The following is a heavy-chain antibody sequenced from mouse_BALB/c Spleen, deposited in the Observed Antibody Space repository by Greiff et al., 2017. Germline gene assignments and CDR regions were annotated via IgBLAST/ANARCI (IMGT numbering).Heavy chain of an antibody. D-gene: IGHD3-1*01. CDR1: GDSITSGY. J-gene: IGHJ2*01. Sequence: VQLQQSGPSLVKPSQTLSLTCSVTGDSITSGYWNWIRKFPGNKLEYMGYISYSGSTYYNPSLKSRISITRDTSKNQYYLQLNSVTTEDTATYYCAREGLLRGYFDYWGQGTTLTVSS. V-gene: IGHV3-8*02. CDR3: AREGLLRGYFDY. CDR2: ISYSGST.